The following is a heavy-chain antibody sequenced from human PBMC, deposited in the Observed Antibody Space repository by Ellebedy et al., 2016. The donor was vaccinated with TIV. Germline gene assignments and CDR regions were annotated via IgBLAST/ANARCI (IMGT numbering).Heavy chain of an antibody. Sequence: GESLKISXAASGFTFSSYSMNWVRQAPGKGLEWVSYISSSSSTIYYADSVKGRFTISRDNAKNSLYLQMNRLRAEDTAVYYCARGWLQPYFDYWGQGTLVTVSS. J-gene: IGHJ4*02. V-gene: IGHV3-48*01. D-gene: IGHD5-24*01. CDR2: ISSSSSTI. CDR3: ARGWLQPYFDY. CDR1: GFTFSSYS.